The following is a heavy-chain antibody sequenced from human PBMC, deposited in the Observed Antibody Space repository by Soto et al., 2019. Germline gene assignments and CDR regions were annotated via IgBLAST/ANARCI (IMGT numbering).Heavy chain of an antibody. CDR1: GYTFTNYG. CDR2: ITVYNGNT. J-gene: IGHJ4*02. V-gene: IGHV1-18*04. CDR3: ARVGFDFDN. Sequence: QVPLVQSGGEVKKPGASVKVSCKASGYTFTNYGISWVRQAPGQGLEWMGWITVYNGNTKYAQKFQGRFTVTTDTSTSTAYMELRSLRSDDTAVYYCARVGFDFDNWGQGTLVTVSS.